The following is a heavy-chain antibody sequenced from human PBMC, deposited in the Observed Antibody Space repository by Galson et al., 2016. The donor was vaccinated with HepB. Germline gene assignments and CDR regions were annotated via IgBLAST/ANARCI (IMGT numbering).Heavy chain of an antibody. D-gene: IGHD1-26*01. CDR1: GGSVNSGAYY. CDR2: IYFSGST. V-gene: IGHV4-61*08. Sequence: LTCTVSGGSVNSGAYYWNWIRQSPGKGLQWLGNIYFSGSTKFNPSLNGRATISVDTSKNQFFLKLDSVTAADTAVYYCAREPGRYSGSSRFDFWGRGIPVTVSS. CDR3: AREPGRYSGSSRFDF. J-gene: IGHJ4*02.